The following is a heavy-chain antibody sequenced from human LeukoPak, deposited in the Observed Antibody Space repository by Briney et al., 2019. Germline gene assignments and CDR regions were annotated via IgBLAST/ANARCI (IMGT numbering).Heavy chain of an antibody. J-gene: IGHJ4*02. CDR3: ARQLGYCSSTSCYADKVDY. Sequence: SKTLSLTCAVYGGSFSGYYWSWLRQPPGRGLEWIGEINHSGNTNYNPSLKSRVTLSVDTSKNQFSLKLSSVTAADTAVYYCARQLGYCSSTSCYADKVDYWGQGTLVTVSS. CDR2: INHSGNT. D-gene: IGHD2-2*01. V-gene: IGHV4-34*01. CDR1: GGSFSGYY.